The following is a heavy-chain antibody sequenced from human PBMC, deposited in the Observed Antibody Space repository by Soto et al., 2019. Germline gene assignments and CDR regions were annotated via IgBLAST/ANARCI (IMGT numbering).Heavy chain of an antibody. CDR1: DSSMSPYY. CDR2: LLYKGTA. D-gene: IGHD2-15*01. V-gene: IGHV4-59*01. Sequence: QVHLQESGPRLVKPSETLSLTCSVSDSSMSPYYWTWFRQAPGKGLEWIGHLLYKGTAAYNPALKGRVTISLDTSKKQVFLKLRSVIAEDTAVYYCAREKDIILGGYAFGYWGPGTLVTVSS. CDR3: AREKDIILGGYAFGY. J-gene: IGHJ3*01.